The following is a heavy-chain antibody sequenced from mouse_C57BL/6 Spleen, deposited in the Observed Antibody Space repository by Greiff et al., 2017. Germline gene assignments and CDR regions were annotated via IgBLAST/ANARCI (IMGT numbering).Heavy chain of an antibody. CDR2: ISDGGSYT. Sequence: EVQLQQSGGGLVKPGGSLKLSCAASGFTFSSYAMSWVRQTPEKRLEWVATISDGGSYTYYPDNVKGRFTISRDNAKNNLYLQMSHLKSEDTAMYYCASAYYYGSSYPFAYWGQGTLVTVSA. CDR3: ASAYYYGSSYPFAY. J-gene: IGHJ3*01. V-gene: IGHV5-4*01. D-gene: IGHD1-1*01. CDR1: GFTFSSYA.